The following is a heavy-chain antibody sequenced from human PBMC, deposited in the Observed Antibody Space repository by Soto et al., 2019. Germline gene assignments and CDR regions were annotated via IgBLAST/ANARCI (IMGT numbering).Heavy chain of an antibody. J-gene: IGHJ4*02. Sequence: ASVKVSCKVSGYTLTELSMHWVRQAPGKGLEWMGGFDPEDGETIYAQKFQGRVTMTEDTSTDTAYMELSSLRSEDTAVYYCATVYYYDSSGYPHFDYWGQGTLVTVSS. CDR2: FDPEDGET. CDR3: ATVYYYDSSGYPHFDY. CDR1: GYTLTELS. D-gene: IGHD3-22*01. V-gene: IGHV1-24*01.